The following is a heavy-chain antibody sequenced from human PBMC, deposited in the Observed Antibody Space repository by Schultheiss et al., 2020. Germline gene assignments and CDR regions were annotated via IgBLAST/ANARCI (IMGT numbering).Heavy chain of an antibody. CDR2: IYFSGST. J-gene: IGHJ6*02. Sequence: SETLSLTCTVSGGSISSSNYYWGWIRQPPGKGLEWIGSIYFSGSTYYNPSLKSRVTMSVDTSKNQFSLKLSSVTAADTAVYYCASGPRGNRYGSGGSGYGGMDVWGQGTTVTVSS. D-gene: IGHD3-10*01. CDR1: GGSISSSNYY. V-gene: IGHV4-39*07. CDR3: ASGPRGNRYGSGGSGYGGMDV.